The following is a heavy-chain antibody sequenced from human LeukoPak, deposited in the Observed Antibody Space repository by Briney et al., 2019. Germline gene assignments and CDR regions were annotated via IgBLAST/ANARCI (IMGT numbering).Heavy chain of an antibody. D-gene: IGHD2-15*01. Sequence: HAGGSLRLSCAASGFTFSSDAMSWVRQAPGKGLEWVSAISGSGGSTYYADSVKGRFTISRDNSKNTLYLQMNGLRAEDTAVYYCAKAAALGYCSGGSCYSGYWGQGTLVTVSS. CDR3: AKAAALGYCSGGSCYSGY. J-gene: IGHJ4*02. CDR2: ISGSGGST. CDR1: GFTFSSDA. V-gene: IGHV3-23*01.